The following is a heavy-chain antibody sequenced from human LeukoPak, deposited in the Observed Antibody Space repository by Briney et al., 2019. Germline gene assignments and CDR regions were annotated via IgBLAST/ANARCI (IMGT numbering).Heavy chain of an antibody. V-gene: IGHV3-23*01. CDR3: AKDEEVTGTNLGLILDAFDI. Sequence: GGSLRLSCAPSGFTSCSYAMSWVPHAPGEGLEWGSAISNTGKAYHADSVKGRFTISRDNSKNTLYLQMNSLRAEDTAVYFCAKDEEVTGTNLGLILDAFDIWGQGTMVTVSS. CDR2: ISNTGKA. D-gene: IGHD1-20*01. CDR1: GFTSCSYA. J-gene: IGHJ3*02.